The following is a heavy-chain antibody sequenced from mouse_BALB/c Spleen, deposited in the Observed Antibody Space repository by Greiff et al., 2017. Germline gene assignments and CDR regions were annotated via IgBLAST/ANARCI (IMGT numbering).Heavy chain of an antibody. CDR1: GFTFSSYT. V-gene: IGHV5-12-2*01. J-gene: IGHJ4*01. CDR3: ARHGDY. Sequence: EVMLVESGGGLVQPGGSLKLSCAASGFTFSSYTMSWVRQTPEKRPEWVAYISNGGGSTYYPDTVKGRFTISRDNAKNTLYLQMSSLKSEDTAMYYCARHGDYWGQGTSVTVSS. CDR2: ISNGGGST.